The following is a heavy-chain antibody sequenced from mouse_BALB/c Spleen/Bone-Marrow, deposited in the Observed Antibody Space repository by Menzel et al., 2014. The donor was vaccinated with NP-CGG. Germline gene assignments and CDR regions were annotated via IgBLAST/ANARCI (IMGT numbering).Heavy chain of an antibody. D-gene: IGHD2-14*01. V-gene: IGHV14-3*02. CDR3: ARYRLGTYFDY. CDR1: GFNVKDTY. J-gene: IGHJ2*01. Sequence: EVKLMESGAELVKPGASVKLSCTASGFNVKDTYMHWVKQRPEQGLEWIGRVDPANGNTKYDPKLQGKATITADTSSNTAYLQLSSLTSEDTAVYYCARYRLGTYFDYWGQGTTLTVSS. CDR2: VDPANGNT.